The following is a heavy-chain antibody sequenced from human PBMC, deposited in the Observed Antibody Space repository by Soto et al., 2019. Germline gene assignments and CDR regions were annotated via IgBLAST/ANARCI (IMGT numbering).Heavy chain of an antibody. CDR2: IAGIGLNT. Sequence: QPGGSLRLSCEASGFSFSSFAMSWVRQAPGKGLEWVSAIAGIGLNTYYADSVRGRFTISRENSKSTLFLEMSSLRVEDTAVYYCVKDARIYFDGAGSHGEFDSWGQGSLVTVSS. CDR1: GFSFSSFA. V-gene: IGHV3-23*01. CDR3: VKDARIYFDGAGSHGEFDS. D-gene: IGHD3-10*01. J-gene: IGHJ4*02.